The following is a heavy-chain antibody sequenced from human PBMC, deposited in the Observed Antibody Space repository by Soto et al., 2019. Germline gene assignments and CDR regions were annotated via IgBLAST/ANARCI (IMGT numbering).Heavy chain of an antibody. CDR1: GYTFTGYY. CDR2: INPNSGGT. CDR3: AKAGPPPQTSYGKLHYNYYGMDV. J-gene: IGHJ6*02. Sequence: WASVKVSCKASGYTFTGYYMHWVRQAPGQGLEWMGWINPNSGGTNYAQKFQGWVTMTRDTSISTAYMELSRLRSDDTAVYYCAKAGPPPQTSYGKLHYNYYGMDVWGQGTTVTVSS. D-gene: IGHD5-18*01. V-gene: IGHV1-2*04.